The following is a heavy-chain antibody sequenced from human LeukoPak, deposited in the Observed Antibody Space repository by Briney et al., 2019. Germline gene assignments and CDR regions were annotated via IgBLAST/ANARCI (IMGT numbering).Heavy chain of an antibody. CDR2: INLNSGGT. CDR1: GYTFTGYY. CDR3: ARGVRRYGSGSYYTGNWFDP. Sequence: ASVKVSCKASGYTFTGYYMHWVRQAPGQGLEWMGWINLNSGGTNYAQKFQGRVTMTRDTSISTAYMELSRLRSDDTAVYYCARGVRRYGSGSYYTGNWFDPWGQGTLVTVSS. V-gene: IGHV1-2*02. D-gene: IGHD3-10*01. J-gene: IGHJ5*02.